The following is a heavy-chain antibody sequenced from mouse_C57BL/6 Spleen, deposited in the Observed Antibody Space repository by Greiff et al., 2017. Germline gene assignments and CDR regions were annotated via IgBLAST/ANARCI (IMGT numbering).Heavy chain of an antibody. Sequence: VQLQQSGPGLVKPSQSLSLTCSVTGYSITSGYYWNWIRQFPGNKLEWMGYISYDGSNNYNPSLKNRISITRDTSKNQFFLKLNSVTTEDTATYYSARDGNHWYFDVWGTGATVTVSA. V-gene: IGHV3-6*01. CDR3: ARDGNHWYFDV. CDR1: GYSITSGYY. J-gene: IGHJ1*03. CDR2: ISYDGSN. D-gene: IGHD2-1*01.